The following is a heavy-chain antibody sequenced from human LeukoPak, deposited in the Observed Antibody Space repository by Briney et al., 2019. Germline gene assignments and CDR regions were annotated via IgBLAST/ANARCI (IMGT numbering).Heavy chain of an antibody. D-gene: IGHD5-12*01. J-gene: IGHJ4*02. CDR1: GGSISSYY. V-gene: IGHV4-59*01. CDR3: ARVVGSGYLN. Sequence: SETLSLTCTVSGGSISSYYWSWIRQPPGRGLEWIGYIYYSGSTNYNPSLKSGVTISVDTSKNQFSLKLSSVTAADTAVYYCARVVGSGYLNWGQGTLVTVSS. CDR2: IYYSGST.